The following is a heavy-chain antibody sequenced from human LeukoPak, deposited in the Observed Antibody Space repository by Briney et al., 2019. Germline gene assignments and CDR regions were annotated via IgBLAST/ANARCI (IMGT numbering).Heavy chain of an antibody. D-gene: IGHD3-22*01. CDR1: GYTFTGYY. J-gene: IGHJ5*02. Sequence: ASVKVSCKASGYTFTGYYIHWVRQAPGQGLEWMGWINPNSGGTNYAQKFQGRVTMTRDTSISTAYMELSRLRSDDTAVYYCARDALSYYYDSSGYGNWFDPWGQGTLVTVSS. V-gene: IGHV1-2*02. CDR2: INPNSGGT. CDR3: ARDALSYYYDSSGYGNWFDP.